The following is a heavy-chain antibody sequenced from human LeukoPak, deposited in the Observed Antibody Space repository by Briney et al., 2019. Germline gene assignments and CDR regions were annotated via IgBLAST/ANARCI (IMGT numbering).Heavy chain of an antibody. CDR1: GFTFSSYA. CDR2: IGRSSQYI. Sequence: GGSLRLSCAASGFTFSSYAMHWVRQAPGKGLEWVSSIGRSSQYIYYGDSVRGRFTISRDNAKNSLYLDMNSPRAEDTAVYYCARDASNIDFAPYFYYMDVWGKGTTVTVSS. J-gene: IGHJ6*03. D-gene: IGHD3-3*01. CDR3: ARDASNIDFAPYFYYMDV. V-gene: IGHV3-21*01.